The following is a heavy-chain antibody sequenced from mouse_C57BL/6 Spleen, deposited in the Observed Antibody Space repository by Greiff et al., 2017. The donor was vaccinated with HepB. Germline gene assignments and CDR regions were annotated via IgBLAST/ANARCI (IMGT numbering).Heavy chain of an antibody. CDR2: INPNNGGT. CDR3: ARRDDGSAWFAY. V-gene: IGHV1-26*01. J-gene: IGHJ3*01. CDR1: GYPFTDYY. D-gene: IGHD1-1*01. Sequence: EVQLQQSGPELVKPGASVKISCKASGYPFTDYYMNWVKQSNGKRLEWIGDINPNNGGTSYNQKFKGKATLTVDKSSSTAYMELRSMTSEDSAVYYCARRDDGSAWFAYWGQGTLVTVSA.